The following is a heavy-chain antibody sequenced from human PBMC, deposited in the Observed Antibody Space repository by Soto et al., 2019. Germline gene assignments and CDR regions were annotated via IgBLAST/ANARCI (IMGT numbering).Heavy chain of an antibody. CDR3: ANLQLVIAVAT. J-gene: IGHJ1*01. CDR2: ISGSGGST. Sequence: GGSLRLSCAASGFTFSSYGMSWVRQAPGKGLEWVSAISGSGGSTYYADSVKGRFTISRDNSKNTLYLQMNSLRAEDTAVYYCANLQLVIAVATWGQGTLVTVSS. V-gene: IGHV3-23*01. CDR1: GFTFSSYG. D-gene: IGHD6-19*01.